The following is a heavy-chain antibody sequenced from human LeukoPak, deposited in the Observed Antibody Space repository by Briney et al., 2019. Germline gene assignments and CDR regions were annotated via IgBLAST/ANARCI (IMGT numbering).Heavy chain of an antibody. CDR3: AKGCRGWYLVDY. Sequence: GGSLRLSCAASGFTFSSYAMSWVRQAPGKGLEWVSAISGSGGSTYYADSVKGRFTISRDNPKNTLYLQMNSPRAEDTAVYYCAKGCRGWYLVDYWGQGTLVTVSS. V-gene: IGHV3-23*01. CDR1: GFTFSSYA. J-gene: IGHJ4*02. D-gene: IGHD6-19*01. CDR2: ISGSGGST.